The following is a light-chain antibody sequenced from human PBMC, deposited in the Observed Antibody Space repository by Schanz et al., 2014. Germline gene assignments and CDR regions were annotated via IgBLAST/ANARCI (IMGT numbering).Light chain of an antibody. CDR1: QSVSSSY. Sequence: EIVLTQSPGTLSLSPGERATLSCRASQSVSSSYLAWYQQKPGQAPRLLIYGASSRATGIPARFSGSGFGTEFTLTISGLQSEDVAMYYCQQYHTSRTFGQGTKVE. J-gene: IGKJ1*01. CDR2: GAS. CDR3: QQYHTSRT. V-gene: IGKV3-20*01.